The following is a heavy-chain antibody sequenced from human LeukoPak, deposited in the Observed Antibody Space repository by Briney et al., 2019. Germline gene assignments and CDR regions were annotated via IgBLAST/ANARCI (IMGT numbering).Heavy chain of an antibody. CDR2: IWSDATNE. CDR3: AKAAQRGFDYSNSLEH. V-gene: IGHV3-33*06. J-gene: IGHJ4*02. Sequence: PGTSLRLSCEASGFTFSHFGMPWVPQAPGKGVEWVAVIWSDATNEYYADSVKGRFTISRNNFKNTVSLQMNSLRAEDTAVYYCAKAAQRGFDYSNSLEHWGQGSLVTVSS. CDR1: GFTFSHFG. D-gene: IGHD4-11*01.